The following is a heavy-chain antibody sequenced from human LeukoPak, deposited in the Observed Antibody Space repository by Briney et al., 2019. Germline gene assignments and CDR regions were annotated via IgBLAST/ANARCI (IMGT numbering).Heavy chain of an antibody. Sequence: SETLSLTCAVYGGSFSGYYWSWIRQPPGKGLEWIGEINHSGSTNYNPSLKSRVTISVDTSKNQFSLQLNSVTPEDTAVYYCARADSSGWYWGQGTLVTVSS. J-gene: IGHJ4*02. CDR1: GGSFSGYY. CDR2: INHSGST. CDR3: ARADSSGWY. D-gene: IGHD6-19*01. V-gene: IGHV4-34*01.